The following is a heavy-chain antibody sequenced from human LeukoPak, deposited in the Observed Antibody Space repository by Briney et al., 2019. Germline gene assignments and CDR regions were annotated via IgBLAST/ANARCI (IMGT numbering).Heavy chain of an antibody. CDR2: IYHSGST. CDR1: GYSISSGYY. Sequence: SETLSLTCAVSGYSISSGYYWGWIRQPPGKGLEWIGSIYHSGSTYYNPSLKSRVTISVDTSKNQFSLKLSSATAADTAVYYCARHQRYYMDVWGKGTTVTVSS. CDR3: ARHQRYYMDV. J-gene: IGHJ6*03. D-gene: IGHD6-25*01. V-gene: IGHV4-38-2*01.